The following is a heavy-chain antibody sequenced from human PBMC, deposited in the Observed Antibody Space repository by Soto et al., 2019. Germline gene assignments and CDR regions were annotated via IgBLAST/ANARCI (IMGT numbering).Heavy chain of an antibody. CDR3: VRDGIGGTVFRGYLDY. D-gene: IGHD1-7*01. J-gene: IGHJ4*02. Sequence: QEQLVESGGGVVQPGTSLRLSRAVPGGIFHGYGMHWVRQAPGKGLEWVAIIRFDGSNEEYADSVKGRFTISRDNSKNTLYLQMNTLGAEDTAVYYCVRDGIGGTVFRGYLDYWGRGTVVTVSS. CDR2: IRFDGSNE. V-gene: IGHV3-33*01. CDR1: GGIFHGYG.